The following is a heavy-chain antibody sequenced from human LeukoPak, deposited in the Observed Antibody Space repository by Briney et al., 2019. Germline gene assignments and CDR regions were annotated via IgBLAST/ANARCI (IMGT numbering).Heavy chain of an antibody. V-gene: IGHV6-1*01. Sequence: SQTLSPTCAISGDSVSSNSAAWTWIRQSPSRGLEWLGRTYYRSQWYYEYAVSVKSRIIINPDTSKNQFSLQLNSVTPEDTAVYYCARGKYRDGVWDWGQGTLVTVSS. CDR1: GDSVSSNSAA. J-gene: IGHJ4*02. D-gene: IGHD3-16*01. CDR2: TYYRSQWYY. CDR3: ARGKYRDGVWD.